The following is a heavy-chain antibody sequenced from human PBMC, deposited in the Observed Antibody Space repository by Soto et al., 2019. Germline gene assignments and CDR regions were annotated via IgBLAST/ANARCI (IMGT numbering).Heavy chain of an antibody. CDR2: ISYDGSNK. V-gene: IGHV3-30-3*01. CDR3: ARGLSNYDFWSGYYPGWFDP. CDR1: GFTSSSYA. J-gene: IGHJ5*02. D-gene: IGHD3-3*01. Sequence: PGGSLRLSCAASGFTSSSYAMHWVRQAPGKGLEWVAVISYDGSNKYYADSVKGRFTISRDNSKNTLYLQMNSLRAEDTAVYYCARGLSNYDFWSGYYPGWFDPWGQGTLVTVSS.